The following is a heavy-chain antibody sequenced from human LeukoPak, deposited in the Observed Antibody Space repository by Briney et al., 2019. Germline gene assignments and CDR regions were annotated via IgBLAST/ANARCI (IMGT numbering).Heavy chain of an antibody. D-gene: IGHD4-17*01. Sequence: PSETLSLTCTVSGGSISSYYLSWIRQTAGKGLEWIGRIDTSGSTNYNPSLKSRVTMSADTSKKQFSLKLRSVTAADTAVYYCAREGIYGDYRHWGQGTLVTVSS. CDR3: AREGIYGDYRH. CDR2: IDTSGST. J-gene: IGHJ4*02. CDR1: GGSISSYY. V-gene: IGHV4-4*07.